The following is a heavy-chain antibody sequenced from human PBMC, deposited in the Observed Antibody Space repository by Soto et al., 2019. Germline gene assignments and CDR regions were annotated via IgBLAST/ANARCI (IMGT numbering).Heavy chain of an antibody. CDR2: ISSASSYI. CDR1: RFTFSTYS. V-gene: IGHV3-21*01. D-gene: IGHD3-16*02. Sequence: GGSLRLSCAASRFTFSTYSMNWVRQAPGKGLEWVSSISSASSYIYYADSVKGRFTIPRDNAKNSLYLQMNSLRADDTAVYYCARAYDYVWGSYRLDAFDIWGQGTMVTVSS. J-gene: IGHJ3*02. CDR3: ARAYDYVWGSYRLDAFDI.